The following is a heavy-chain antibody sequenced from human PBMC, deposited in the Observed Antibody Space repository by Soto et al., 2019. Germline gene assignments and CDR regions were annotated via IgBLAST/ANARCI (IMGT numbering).Heavy chain of an antibody. CDR3: ARDLRRYSGASGYYYYGMDV. D-gene: IGHD6-6*01. V-gene: IGHV4-4*07. CDR2: IYTSGST. Sequence: ASETLSLTCTVSGGSISSYYWSWIRQPAGKGLEWIGRIYTSGSTNYNPSLKSRVTMSVDTSKNQFSLKLSSVTAADTAVYYCARDLRRYSGASGYYYYGMDVWGQGTTVTVSS. J-gene: IGHJ6*02. CDR1: GGSISSYY.